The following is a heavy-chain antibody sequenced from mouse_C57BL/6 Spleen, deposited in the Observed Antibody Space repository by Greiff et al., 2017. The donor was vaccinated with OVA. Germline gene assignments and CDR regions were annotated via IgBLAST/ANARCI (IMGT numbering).Heavy chain of an antibody. D-gene: IGHD1-1*01. J-gene: IGHJ2*01. Sequence: VQLQQSGPELVKPGASVKMSCKASGYTFTDYYMHWVKQKPGKGLEWIGEIYPGSGNTYYNEKFKGKATLTADTSSSTAYMQLSSLTSEDSAVYFCARIFYDYGGGYWGQGTTLTVSS. CDR3: RIFYDYGGGY. CDR1: YTFTDYYM. CDR2: YPGSGNTY. V-gene: IGHV1-83*01.